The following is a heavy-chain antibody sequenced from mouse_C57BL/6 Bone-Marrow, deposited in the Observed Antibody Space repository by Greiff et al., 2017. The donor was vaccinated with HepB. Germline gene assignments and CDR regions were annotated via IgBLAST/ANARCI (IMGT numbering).Heavy chain of an antibody. V-gene: IGHV1-63*01. CDR3: AREPYGYAMDY. CDR1: GYTFTNYW. D-gene: IGHD1-1*02. Sequence: VKVVESGAELVRPGTSVKMSCKASGYTFTNYWIGWAKQRPGHGLEWIGDIYPGGGYTNYNEKFKGKATLTEDKSSSTAYMQFSSLTSEDSAIYYCAREPYGYAMDYWGQGTSVTVSS. CDR2: IYPGGGYT. J-gene: IGHJ4*01.